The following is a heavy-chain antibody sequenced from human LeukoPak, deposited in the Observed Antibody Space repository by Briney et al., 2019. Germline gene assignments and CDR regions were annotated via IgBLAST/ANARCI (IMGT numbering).Heavy chain of an antibody. CDR1: GFTFTTYP. CDR2: ISGSGGST. V-gene: IGHV3-23*01. D-gene: IGHD2-15*01. J-gene: IGHJ4*02. CDR3: AKVLVVVVVAATPFFDY. Sequence: PGGSLRLSCAASGFTFTTYPMSRVRQAPGKGLEWVSAISGSGGSTYYADSVKGRFTISRDNSKNTLYLQMNSLRAEDTAVYYCAKVLVVVVVAATPFFDYWGQGTLVTVSS.